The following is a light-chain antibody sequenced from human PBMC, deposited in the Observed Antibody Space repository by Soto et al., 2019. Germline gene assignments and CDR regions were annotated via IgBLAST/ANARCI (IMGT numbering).Light chain of an antibody. V-gene: IGKV1-9*01. CDR1: QDIRTY. J-gene: IGKJ4*01. Sequence: DIQLTQSPSFLSASVGDRVTITCRASQDIRTYLAWYQQKPGEAPKLLIYAASTLQSGVPTRFSGSGSGTEFTLTISSRQPADFAAYYCQHLNSYPLTFGGGTKVEI. CDR3: QHLNSYPLT. CDR2: AAS.